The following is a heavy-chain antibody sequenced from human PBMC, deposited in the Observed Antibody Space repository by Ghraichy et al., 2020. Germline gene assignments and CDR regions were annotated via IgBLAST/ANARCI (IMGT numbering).Heavy chain of an antibody. Sequence: GGSLRLSCAASGFTFSSYWMSWVRQAPGKGLEWVANIKQDGSEKYYVDSVKGRFTISRDNAKNSLYLQMNSLRAEDTAVYYCARDTIKYDFWSAKSPFQHWGQGTLVTVSS. CDR1: GFTFSSYW. CDR2: IKQDGSEK. D-gene: IGHD3-3*01. CDR3: ARDTIKYDFWSAKSPFQH. J-gene: IGHJ1*01. V-gene: IGHV3-7*03.